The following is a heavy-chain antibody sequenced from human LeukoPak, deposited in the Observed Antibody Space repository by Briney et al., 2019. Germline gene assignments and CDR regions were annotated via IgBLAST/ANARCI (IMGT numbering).Heavy chain of an antibody. D-gene: IGHD6-19*01. V-gene: IGHV4-59*12. CDR1: GGSFSTYF. CDR3: ARGVGKHSSNFDS. CDR2: ISYSGST. J-gene: IGHJ4*02. Sequence: SETLSLTCTISGGSFSTYFWSWIRQPPGKGLEWIGYISYSGSTNYNPSLKSRVTISLDTSKNQFSLKLSSVTDADTALYYCARGVGKHSSNFDSWSQGTLVTVSS.